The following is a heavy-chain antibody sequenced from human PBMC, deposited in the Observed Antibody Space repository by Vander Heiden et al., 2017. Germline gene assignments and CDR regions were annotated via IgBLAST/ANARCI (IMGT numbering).Heavy chain of an antibody. J-gene: IGHJ3*02. D-gene: IGHD3-9*01. CDR3: AREAVYFDWLNEMAFDI. CDR1: GGSISSSSYY. V-gene: IGHV4-39*02. Sequence: QLQMQESGPGLVKPSETLSLTCTVSGGSISSSSYYWGWIRQPPGKGLEWIGSIYYSGSTYYNPSLKSRVTISVDTSKNQFSLKLSSVTAADTAVYYCAREAVYFDWLNEMAFDIWGQGTMVTVSS. CDR2: IYYSGST.